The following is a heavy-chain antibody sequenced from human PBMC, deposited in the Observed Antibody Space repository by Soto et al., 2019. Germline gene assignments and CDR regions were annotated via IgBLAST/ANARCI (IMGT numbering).Heavy chain of an antibody. D-gene: IGHD2-21*02. J-gene: IGHJ3*02. CDR2: ISSNDEK. V-gene: IGHV2-26*01. CDR1: GFSLTNARMG. Sequence: SGPTLVNPTETLTLTCTVSGFSLTNARMGVSWIRQPPGKALEWLAHISSNDEKSYSTSLISRLTISKDTSKSQVVLIMTNMDHVETATYHCARKVVTPSYAFDIWGQGKMVTVSS. CDR3: ARKVVTPSYAFDI.